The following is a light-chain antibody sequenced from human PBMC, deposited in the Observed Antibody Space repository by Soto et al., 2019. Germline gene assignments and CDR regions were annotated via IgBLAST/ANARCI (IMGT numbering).Light chain of an antibody. Sequence: ETVLTQSPGTLSLSPGERATLSCRASQSVSRNNLVWYQQRPGQPHRLLIYGASSRATGIPDRFSGSGSGTDFSLTISRLEPEGFAVYYCKQHGDSPITFGQGTRLEIK. J-gene: IGKJ5*01. CDR1: QSVSRNN. CDR3: KQHGDSPIT. CDR2: GAS. V-gene: IGKV3-20*01.